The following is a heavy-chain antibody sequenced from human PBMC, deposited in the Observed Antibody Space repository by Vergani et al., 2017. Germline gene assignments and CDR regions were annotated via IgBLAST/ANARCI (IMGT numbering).Heavy chain of an antibody. CDR3: ARWAAMVTQAPRFYYYGMDV. J-gene: IGHJ6*02. Sequence: QVQLQQWGAGLLKPSETLSLTCAVYGGSFSGYYWSWICHPPGKGLEWIGEINNRGSNNYNPSLKSRVTISVDTSKNQFSLKLSSVTAAATAVYYCARWAAMVTQAPRFYYYGMDVWGQGTTVTVSS. D-gene: IGHD5-18*01. CDR2: INNRGSN. V-gene: IGHV4-34*01. CDR1: GGSFSGYY.